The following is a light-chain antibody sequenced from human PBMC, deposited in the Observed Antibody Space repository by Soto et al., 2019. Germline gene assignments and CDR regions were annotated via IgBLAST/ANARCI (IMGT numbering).Light chain of an antibody. CDR1: HGLVHSSGNTY. V-gene: IGKV2-24*01. CDR2: KVS. CDR3: LQSTHFPCT. Sequence: VLTQTALSSPVTLGQSASISCRSSHGLVHSSGNTYLSWLHQRPGQPPRLLFFKVSERFAGAPDRFSASGAGTHFTLTISSVEAGDVGVYYCLQSTHFPCTFGQGTKLEV. J-gene: IGKJ1*01.